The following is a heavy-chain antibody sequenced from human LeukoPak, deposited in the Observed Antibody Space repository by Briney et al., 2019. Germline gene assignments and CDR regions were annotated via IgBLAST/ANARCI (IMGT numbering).Heavy chain of an antibody. CDR3: ARGLPEIAVALN. CDR2: ISSSGSTI. J-gene: IGHJ4*02. D-gene: IGHD6-19*01. CDR1: GFTFSSYE. V-gene: IGHV3-48*03. Sequence: GGSLRLSCAASGFTFSSYEMNWVRQAPGKGLEWVSYISSSGSTIYYADSVKGRFTISRDNAKNSLYLQMNSLRAEDTAVYYCARGLPEIAVALNWGQGTLVTVSS.